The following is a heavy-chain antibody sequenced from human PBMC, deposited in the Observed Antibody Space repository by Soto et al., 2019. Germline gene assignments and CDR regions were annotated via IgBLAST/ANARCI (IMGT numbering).Heavy chain of an antibody. V-gene: IGHV3-11*01. CDR2: ISGSGSTI. D-gene: IGHD2-15*01. Sequence: QVQLVESGGGLVKPGGSLRLSCAASGFTFSDYYMSWIRQAPGKGLEWVSYISGSGSTIYYADSVKGRFTISRDNAKNSLPLQMNSLRAEDTAVYYCASGVAASHFYYYYMDVWGKGTTGTVSS. J-gene: IGHJ6*03. CDR3: ASGVAASHFYYYYMDV. CDR1: GFTFSDYY.